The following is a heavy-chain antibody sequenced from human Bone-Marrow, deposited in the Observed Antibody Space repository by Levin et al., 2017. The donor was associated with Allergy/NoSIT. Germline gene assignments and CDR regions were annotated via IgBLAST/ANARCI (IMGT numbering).Heavy chain of an antibody. Sequence: PGGSLRLSCAASGFTFSSYGMHWVRQAPGKGLEWVAVISYDGSNKYYADSVKGRFTISRDNSKNTLYLQMNSLRAEDTAVYYCAKDLPQLWPRGHNWFDPWGQGTLVTVSS. J-gene: IGHJ5*02. CDR2: ISYDGSNK. CDR1: GFTFSSYG. D-gene: IGHD5-18*01. V-gene: IGHV3-30*18. CDR3: AKDLPQLWPRGHNWFDP.